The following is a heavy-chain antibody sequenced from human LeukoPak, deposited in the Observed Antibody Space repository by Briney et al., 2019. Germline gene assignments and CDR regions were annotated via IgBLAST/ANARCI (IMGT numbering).Heavy chain of an antibody. CDR3: ARVIAVAGDVYDWFDP. D-gene: IGHD6-19*01. CDR2: INHSGST. CDR1: GGSFSGYY. Sequence: PSETLSLTCAVYGGSFSGYYWSWIRQPPGKGLEWIGEINHSGSTNYNPSLKSRVTISVDTSKNQLSLKLSSVTAADTAVYYCARVIAVAGDVYDWFDPWGQGTLVTVSS. V-gene: IGHV4-34*01. J-gene: IGHJ5*02.